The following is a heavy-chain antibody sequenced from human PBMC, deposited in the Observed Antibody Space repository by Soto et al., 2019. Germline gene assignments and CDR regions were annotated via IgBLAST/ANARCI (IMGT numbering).Heavy chain of an antibody. D-gene: IGHD3-10*01. Sequence: SETLSLTCSFPGGSISSYYWSWIRQPPGKGLEWMGYIYYSASTNYKPSLNYNPSLKSRVTISLDTSQNQFSLSSMTAADTAVYYCATGRVYYGSEYWGQGTLVTVSS. V-gene: IGHV4-59*01. CDR1: GGSISSYY. CDR2: IYYSASTNYKPSL. CDR3: ATGRVYYGSEY. J-gene: IGHJ4*02.